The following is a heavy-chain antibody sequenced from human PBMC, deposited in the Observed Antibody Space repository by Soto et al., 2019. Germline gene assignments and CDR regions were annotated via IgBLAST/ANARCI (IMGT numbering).Heavy chain of an antibody. CDR2: ISSSSSYI. V-gene: IGHV3-21*01. Sequence: EVQLVESGGGLVKPGGSLRLSCAASGFTFSSYSMNWVRQAPGKGLEWVSSISSSSSYIYYADSVKGRFTISRDNAKNSLYLQMNSLRAEDTAVYYCARDHRLGSGWYWAAGYYYYYGMDVWGQGTTVTVSS. CDR3: ARDHRLGSGWYWAAGYYYYYGMDV. D-gene: IGHD6-19*01. J-gene: IGHJ6*02. CDR1: GFTFSSYS.